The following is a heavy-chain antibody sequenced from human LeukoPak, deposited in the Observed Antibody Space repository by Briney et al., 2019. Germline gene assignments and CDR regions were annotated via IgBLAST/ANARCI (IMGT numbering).Heavy chain of an antibody. V-gene: IGHV3-30*02. D-gene: IGHD5-18*01. CDR3: TTEDTAMPYSWFDP. CDR2: IFYDGSNK. J-gene: IGHJ5*02. CDR1: GFAFNEYN. Sequence: GGSLRLSCAASGFAFNEYNMHWVRQAPGKGLEWVTFIFYDGSNKKDADSVKGRFTISRDNSKNTVYLQMNSLRPEDTAVYYCTTEDTAMPYSWFDPWGQGTLVIVSS.